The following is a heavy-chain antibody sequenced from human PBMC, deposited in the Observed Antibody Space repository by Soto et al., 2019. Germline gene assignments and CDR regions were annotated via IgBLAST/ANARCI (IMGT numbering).Heavy chain of an antibody. CDR3: AKDLGWPRPSYPDY. Sequence: SETLSLTCTVSGGSISGNFYYWGWIRQPPGKGLEWIASISNSASINANPSLKSRVTISVDTSKNQFSLRLTSVTAMDTAVYYCAKDLGWPRPSYPDYWGQGIRVTVSS. CDR1: GGSISGNFYY. J-gene: IGHJ4*02. V-gene: IGHV4-39*02. D-gene: IGHD5-12*01. CDR2: ISNSASI.